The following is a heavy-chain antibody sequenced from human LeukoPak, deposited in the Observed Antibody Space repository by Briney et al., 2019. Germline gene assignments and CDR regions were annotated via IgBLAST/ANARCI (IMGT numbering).Heavy chain of an antibody. J-gene: IGHJ4*02. D-gene: IGHD3-9*01. CDR1: GGSISSYY. V-gene: IGHV4-59*01. Sequence: SETLSVTCTVSGGSISSYYWSWIRQPPGKGLEWIGYIYYSGSTNYNPSLKSRVTISVDTSKNQFSLKLSSVTAADTAVYYCARESYDILTGYGGFDYWGQGTLVTVSS. CDR2: IYYSGST. CDR3: ARESYDILTGYGGFDY.